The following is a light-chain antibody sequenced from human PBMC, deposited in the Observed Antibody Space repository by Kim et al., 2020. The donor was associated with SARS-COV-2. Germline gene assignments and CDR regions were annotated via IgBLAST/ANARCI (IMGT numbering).Light chain of an antibody. Sequence: QSALTQPASVSVSPGQSVTISCTGTSSDVGSYNLVSWYQQHPGKAPKLMIYEVSKRRSGVSNRFSGSKSGNTASLTISGLQAEDEADYYCCSYAGSSTLVFGGGTQLTVL. CDR3: CSYAGSSTLV. J-gene: IGLJ2*01. CDR2: EVS. V-gene: IGLV2-23*02. CDR1: SSDVGSYNL.